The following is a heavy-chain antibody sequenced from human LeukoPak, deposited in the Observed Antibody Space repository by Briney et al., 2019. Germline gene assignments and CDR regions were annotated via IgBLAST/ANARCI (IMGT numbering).Heavy chain of an antibody. CDR2: MNPNSGNT. J-gene: IGHJ5*02. CDR3: ARRRSGLRSANWFDP. Sequence: GASVKVSCKASGYTFTSYDINWVRQATGQGLERMGWMNPNSGNTGYAQKFQGRVTMTRNTSISTAYMELSSLRSEDTAVCYCARRRSGLRSANWFDPWGQGTLVTVSS. V-gene: IGHV1-8*01. D-gene: IGHD3-3*01. CDR1: GYTFTSYD.